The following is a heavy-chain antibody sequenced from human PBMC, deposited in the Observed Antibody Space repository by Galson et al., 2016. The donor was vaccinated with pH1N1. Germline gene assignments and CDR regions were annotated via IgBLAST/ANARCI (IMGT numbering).Heavy chain of an antibody. CDR2: IDWDDDK. Sequence: PALVKPPQTLTLTCTFSGFSLPTSGMRVSWIRQAPGKALEWLARIDWDDDKFYHTSLKTRLTISKDTSRNQVVLTMSNMDPGDTATYYCAHAPRRTWYFDYWGQGTLVTVSS. CDR1: GFSLPTSGMR. V-gene: IGHV2-70*04. CDR3: AHAPRRTWYFDY. J-gene: IGHJ4*02. D-gene: IGHD2-15*01.